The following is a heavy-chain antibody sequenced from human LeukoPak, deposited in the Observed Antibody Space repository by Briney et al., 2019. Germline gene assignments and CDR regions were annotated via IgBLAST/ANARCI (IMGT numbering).Heavy chain of an antibody. CDR2: FYYTGTT. V-gene: IGHV4-39*01. D-gene: IGHD5-24*01. CDR3: GGNNFYYFAY. J-gene: IGHJ4*02. Sequence: SETLSLTCTVSGGSISSGIYYWGWIRQPPGKGLEWIGSFYYTGTTYYNPSLKSRVTISVETSKNQFSLKLTSVTAADTAVYYCGGNNFYYFAYWGQGSLVTVSS. CDR1: GGSISSGIYY.